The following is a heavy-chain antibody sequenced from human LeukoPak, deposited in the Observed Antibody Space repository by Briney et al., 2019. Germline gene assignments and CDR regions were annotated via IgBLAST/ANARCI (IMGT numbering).Heavy chain of an antibody. CDR1: GGSISSYY. Sequence: SETLSLTCTVSGGSISSYYWSWIRQPPGKGLEWIGYIYYSGSTNYNPSLKSRVTISVDTSKNQFSLKLSFVTAADTAVYYCARVRYDYVWGSYRLLGWFDPWGQGTLVTVSS. V-gene: IGHV4-59*12. D-gene: IGHD3-16*02. CDR3: ARVRYDYVWGSYRLLGWFDP. J-gene: IGHJ5*02. CDR2: IYYSGST.